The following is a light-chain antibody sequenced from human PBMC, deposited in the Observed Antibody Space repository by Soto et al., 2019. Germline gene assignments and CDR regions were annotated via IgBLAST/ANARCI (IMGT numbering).Light chain of an antibody. CDR2: KAS. Sequence: DIQMTQSPSTLSASVGDRVTITCRASQNINSWLAWYQQKPGKDPKLLIYKASSLESGVPSRISGSGSGTDFTLTISSLQPDDFAAYYCQQYEIYPITFGQGTRLEIK. J-gene: IGKJ5*01. CDR3: QQYEIYPIT. V-gene: IGKV1-5*03. CDR1: QNINSW.